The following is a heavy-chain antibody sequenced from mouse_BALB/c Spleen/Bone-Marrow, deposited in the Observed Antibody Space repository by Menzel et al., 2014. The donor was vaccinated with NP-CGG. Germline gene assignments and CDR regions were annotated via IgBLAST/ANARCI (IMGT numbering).Heavy chain of an antibody. Sequence: VQLQQSGAELVMPGASVKMSRKASGYTFTDYWMHWVKQRPGQGLEWIGAIDTSDSYTTYNQNFKDKATLTVDESSSTAYMQFSSLTSEDSAVYYCARRYGHYWYFDVWGAGTTVTVSS. CDR3: ARRYGHYWYFDV. CDR1: GYTFTDYW. D-gene: IGHD2-10*02. CDR2: IDTSDSYT. V-gene: IGHV1-69*01. J-gene: IGHJ1*01.